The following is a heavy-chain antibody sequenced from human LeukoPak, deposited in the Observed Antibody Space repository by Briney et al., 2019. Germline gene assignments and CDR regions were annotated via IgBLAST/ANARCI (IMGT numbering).Heavy chain of an antibody. D-gene: IGHD3-22*01. Sequence: PSETLSLTCAVSGYSISSGYYWGWIRQPPGKGLEWIGCIYHSGSTYYNPSLKSRVTISVDTSKNQFSLKLSSVTAADTAVYYCARHVRDSSGYYLYYFDYWGQGTLVTVSS. V-gene: IGHV4-38-2*01. CDR3: ARHVRDSSGYYLYYFDY. CDR1: GYSISSGYY. CDR2: IYHSGST. J-gene: IGHJ4*02.